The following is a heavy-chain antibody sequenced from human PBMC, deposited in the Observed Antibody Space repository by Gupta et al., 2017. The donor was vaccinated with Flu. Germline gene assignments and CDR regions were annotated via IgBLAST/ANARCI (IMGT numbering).Heavy chain of an antibody. CDR2: ISSNDEK. V-gene: IGHV2-26*01. CDR1: GFSLSHPRMG. CDR3: ARVLFWSFDY. D-gene: IGHD1-1*01. Sequence: QVTLKESGPVLVKPTETLTLTCTVSGFSLSHPRMGVSWIRQPPGKALEWLAHISSNDEKSYSASLKSRLTISKDTSKSQVVLTMTKMDPVDTATYYCARVLFWSFDYWGQGTLVTVSS. J-gene: IGHJ4*02.